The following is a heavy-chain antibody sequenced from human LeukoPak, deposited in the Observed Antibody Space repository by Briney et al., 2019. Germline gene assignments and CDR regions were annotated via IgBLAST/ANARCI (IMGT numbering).Heavy chain of an antibody. V-gene: IGHV1-2*04. CDR2: INPHSGVT. J-gene: IGHJ3*02. Sequence: ASVKVSCKASGYTFTNYYMHWVRPAPGPGLEWMGWINPHSGVTNYAQKFQGWVTMTRDTSLSTAYMYLSRLSSDDSAVYYCARAYRRGYDDAFDIWGQGTMVSVS. CDR1: GYTFTNYY. CDR3: ARAYRRGYDDAFDI. D-gene: IGHD2-21*01.